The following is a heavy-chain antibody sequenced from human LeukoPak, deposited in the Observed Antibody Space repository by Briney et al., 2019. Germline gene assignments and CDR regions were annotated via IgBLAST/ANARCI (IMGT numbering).Heavy chain of an antibody. J-gene: IGHJ5*02. Sequence: GGSLRLSCAASGFTFSSSPMSWVRQAPGTGLEWDSGISRSGGSTYYVGSVKGLFTISRDNFKNTLYLQMNSLRAEDTAVYYCAKGGYCSSTSCSGSFDPWGQGTLVTVS. D-gene: IGHD2-2*01. CDR1: GFTFSSSP. CDR3: AKGGYCSSTSCSGSFDP. V-gene: IGHV3-23*01. CDR2: ISRSGGST.